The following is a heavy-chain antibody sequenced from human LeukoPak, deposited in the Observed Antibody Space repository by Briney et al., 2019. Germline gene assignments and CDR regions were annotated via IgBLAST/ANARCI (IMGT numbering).Heavy chain of an antibody. J-gene: IGHJ4*02. Sequence: GGSLRLSCAASGFTFDDYAMHWVRQAPGKGLEWVSGISWNSGSIGYADSVEGRFTISRDNAKNSLYLQMNSLRAEDTALYYCAKDSGSYSEGVDYWGQGTLVTVSS. CDR3: AKDSGSYSEGVDY. V-gene: IGHV3-9*01. CDR2: ISWNSGSI. D-gene: IGHD1-26*01. CDR1: GFTFDDYA.